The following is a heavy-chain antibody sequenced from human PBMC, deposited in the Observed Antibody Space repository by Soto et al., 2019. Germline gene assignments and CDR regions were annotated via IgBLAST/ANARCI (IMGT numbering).Heavy chain of an antibody. Sequence: LASASCRLRLYLSVVAGARQATGKGLEWVSAIGTAGDTYYPDSVRGRFTISRENAKNSLYLQMNSLRAGDTAVYYCSRGPVTIAWELAYRVQGTLVTVSS. D-gene: IGHD1-1*01. CDR1: RLRLYLSV. V-gene: IGHV3-13*04. CDR2: IGTAGDT. CDR3: SRGPVTIAWELAY. J-gene: IGHJ4*02.